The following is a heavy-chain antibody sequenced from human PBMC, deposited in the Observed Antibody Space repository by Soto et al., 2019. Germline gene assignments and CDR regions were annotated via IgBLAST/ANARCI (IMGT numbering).Heavy chain of an antibody. J-gene: IGHJ4*02. D-gene: IGHD6-13*01. V-gene: IGHV4-34*01. CDR1: GGSLGSYC. CDR2: INHSGST. Sequence: SETLSLTCTVSGGSLGSYCLSWIRQPPGKGLEWIGEINHSGSTNYNPSLKRRVTISVDTSKNQFSLKLSSVTAADTAVYYCARGVSSSWYSYLGYWGQGTLVTVSS. CDR3: ARGVSSSWYSYLGY.